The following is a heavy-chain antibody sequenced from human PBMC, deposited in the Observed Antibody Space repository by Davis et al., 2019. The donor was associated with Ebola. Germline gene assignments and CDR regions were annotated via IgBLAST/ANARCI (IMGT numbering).Heavy chain of an antibody. CDR1: GFTFSNYR. CDR3: ARESEALDV. V-gene: IGHV3-74*01. CDR2: IKNDGSST. Sequence: GESLKISCAASGFTFSNYRMHWVRQDPGTGLLWVSRIKNDGSSTNYADSVKGRFTISRDNAKNSLYLQMNSLRAEDTAVYYCARESEALDVWGQGTTVTVSS. J-gene: IGHJ6*02.